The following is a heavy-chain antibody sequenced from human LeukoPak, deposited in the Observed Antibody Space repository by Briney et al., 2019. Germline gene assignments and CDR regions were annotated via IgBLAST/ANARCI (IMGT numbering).Heavy chain of an antibody. CDR3: ARDHLPYYYDSSGSPDY. J-gene: IGHJ4*02. CDR2: ISSSGSTI. V-gene: IGHV3-11*01. CDR1: GFTFSDYY. Sequence: GGSLRLSCAASGFTFSDYYMSWIRQASGKGLEWVSYISSSGSTIYYADSVKGRFTISRDNAKNSLYLQMNSLRAEDTAVYYCARDHLPYYYDSSGSPDYWGQGTLVTVSS. D-gene: IGHD3-22*01.